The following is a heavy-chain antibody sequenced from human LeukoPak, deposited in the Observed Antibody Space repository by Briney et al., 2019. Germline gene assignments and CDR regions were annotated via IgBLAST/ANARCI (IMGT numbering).Heavy chain of an antibody. Sequence: GESLKISCKGSGDSFTNSWIGWVRQMPGKGLERMGRIHPDDSYSNYSPSFEGRVTISVEKSITTAYLQWSSLRASDTATYYCARLALGMTRAGKYFYNGVDVWGQGTTVTVSS. CDR3: ARLALGMTRAGKYFYNGVDV. CDR2: IHPDDSYS. V-gene: IGHV5-10-1*01. CDR1: GDSFTNSW. D-gene: IGHD1-1*01. J-gene: IGHJ6*02.